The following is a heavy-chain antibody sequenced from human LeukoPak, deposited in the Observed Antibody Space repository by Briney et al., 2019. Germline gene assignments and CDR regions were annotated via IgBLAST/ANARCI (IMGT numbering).Heavy chain of an antibody. CDR3: ARDFNARGDYHYYMDV. V-gene: IGHV3-48*04. CDR2: ISDTGSTI. Sequence: PGGSLRLSCAASGFTFSSYGMSWVRQAPGKGLEWVSYISDTGSTIYYTDSVKGRFTISRDNAKNSLYLQMNSLRAEDTAVYYCARDFNARGDYHYYMDVWGKGTTVTISS. J-gene: IGHJ6*03. D-gene: IGHD2-8*01. CDR1: GFTFSSYG.